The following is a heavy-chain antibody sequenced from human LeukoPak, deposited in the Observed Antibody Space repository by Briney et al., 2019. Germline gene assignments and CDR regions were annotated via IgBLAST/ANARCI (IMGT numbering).Heavy chain of an antibody. CDR3: ARASHYDSSGYID. Sequence: PGGSLRLSCAASGFTFSDYYMSWVRQAPGKGLEWVSYISSSGSTIYYADSVKGRFTISRDNAKNSLYLQMNSLRAEDTAVYYCARASHYDSSGYIDWGQGTLVTVSS. CDR1: GFTFSDYY. J-gene: IGHJ4*02. D-gene: IGHD3-22*01. V-gene: IGHV3-11*01. CDR2: ISSSGSTI.